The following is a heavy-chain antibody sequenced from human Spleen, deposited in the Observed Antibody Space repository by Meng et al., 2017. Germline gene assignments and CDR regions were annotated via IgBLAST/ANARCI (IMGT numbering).Heavy chain of an antibody. CDR1: GYTFTSYY. V-gene: IGHV1-46*01. D-gene: IGHD4-17*01. CDR3: ARSTVTTSRIAEYFQH. J-gene: IGHJ1*01. Sequence: QVPLVQFGAEVKKPGASVKVSCKASGYTFTSYYMHWVRQAPGQGLEWMGIINPSGGSTSYAQKFQGRVTMTRDTSTSTVYMELSSLRSEDTAVYYCARSTVTTSRIAEYFQHWGQGTLVTVSS. CDR2: INPSGGST.